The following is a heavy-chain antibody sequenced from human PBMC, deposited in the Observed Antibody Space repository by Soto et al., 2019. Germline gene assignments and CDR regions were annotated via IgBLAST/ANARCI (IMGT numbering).Heavy chain of an antibody. CDR2: ISYDGSNK. CDR3: AKEFTGYSSGWYGNYFDY. Sequence: QVQLVESGGGVVQPGRSLRLSCAASGFTFSSYGMHSVRQAPGKGLEWVAVISYDGSNKYYADSVKGRFTISRDNSKNTLYLQMNSLRAEDTAVYYCAKEFTGYSSGWYGNYFDYWGQGTLVTVSS. J-gene: IGHJ4*02. CDR1: GFTFSSYG. V-gene: IGHV3-30*18. D-gene: IGHD6-19*01.